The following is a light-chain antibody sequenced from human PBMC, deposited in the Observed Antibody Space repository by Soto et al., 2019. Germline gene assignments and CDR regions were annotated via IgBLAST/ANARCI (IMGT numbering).Light chain of an antibody. Sequence: SSELAQPPSVSGAPGQTVRVTCGGKNIGSKSVHWYQQKPGQAPVLVVYDDSDRPSGIPERFSGSISGNTATLTISMVEAGEEADDHCQGWDSNSDHYVFGTGTKVTVL. CDR3: QGWDSNSDHYV. V-gene: IGLV3-21*02. CDR1: NIGSKS. CDR2: DDS. J-gene: IGLJ1*01.